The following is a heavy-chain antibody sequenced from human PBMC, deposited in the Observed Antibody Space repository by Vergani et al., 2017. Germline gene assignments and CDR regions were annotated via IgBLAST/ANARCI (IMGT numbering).Heavy chain of an antibody. CDR1: GFTFSSYA. D-gene: IGHD3-16*01. CDR3: AKNGGGYYYYYMDV. Sequence: EVQLLESGGGLVQPGGSLRLSCAASGFTFSSYAMSWVRPAPGKGLEWVSAISGSGGSTYYADSVKGRFTISRDNSKNTLYLQINSLRAEDTAVYYCAKNGGGYYYYYMDVWGKGTTVTVSS. CDR2: ISGSGGST. V-gene: IGHV3-23*01. J-gene: IGHJ6*03.